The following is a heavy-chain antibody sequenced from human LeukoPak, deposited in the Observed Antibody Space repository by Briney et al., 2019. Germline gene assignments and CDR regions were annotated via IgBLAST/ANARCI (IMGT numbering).Heavy chain of an antibody. J-gene: IGHJ4*02. CDR3: AKRVSYSDSAAYFDY. D-gene: IGHD6-13*01. V-gene: IGHV3-23*01. Sequence: PGGSLRLSCAASGFTFSSYAMSWVRQAPGKGLEWVSAISGSGVSTYYADSVKGRFTISRDNSKNTLYLQMNSLRAEDTAVFYCAKRVSYSDSAAYFDYWGQGTLVTVSS. CDR2: ISGSGVST. CDR1: GFTFSSYA.